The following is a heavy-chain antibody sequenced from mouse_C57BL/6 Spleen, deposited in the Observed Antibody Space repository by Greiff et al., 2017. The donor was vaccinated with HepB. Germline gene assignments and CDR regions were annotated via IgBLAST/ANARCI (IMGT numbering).Heavy chain of an antibody. CDR2: ISSGGDYI. J-gene: IGHJ4*01. D-gene: IGHD1-1*01. Sequence: KLVESGEGLVKPGGSLKLSCAASGFTFSSYAMSWVRQTPEKRLEWVAYISSGGDYIYYADTVKGRFTISRDNARNTLYLQMSSLKSEDTAMYYCTREDYGSAMDYWGQGTSVTVSS. CDR1: GFTFSSYA. CDR3: TREDYGSAMDY. V-gene: IGHV5-9-1*02.